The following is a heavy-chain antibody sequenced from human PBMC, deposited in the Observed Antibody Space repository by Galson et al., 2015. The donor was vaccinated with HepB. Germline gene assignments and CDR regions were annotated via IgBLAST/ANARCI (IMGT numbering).Heavy chain of an antibody. D-gene: IGHD5/OR15-5a*01. CDR2: INAGNGNT. J-gene: IGHJ5*02. CDR3: ARHVSVNWFDP. V-gene: IGHV1-3*01. Sequence: SVKVSCKASGYTFTTYAMHWVRQAPGQRLQWMGWINAGNGNTKCSQKFQGRVTITRDTSASTAYLELTSLRSEDTAVYYCARHVSVNWFDPWGQGTLVTVSS. CDR1: GYTFTTYA.